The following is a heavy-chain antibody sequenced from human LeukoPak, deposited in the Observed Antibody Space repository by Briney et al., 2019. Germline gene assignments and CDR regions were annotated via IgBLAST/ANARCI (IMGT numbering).Heavy chain of an antibody. CDR2: IIPILGTA. CDR1: GGTFSSYA. CDR3: AARGEYYYDSSGYWPLDFDY. Sequence: SVKVSCKASGGTFSSYAISWVRQAPGQGLEWMGGIIPILGTANYAQKFQGRVTITTDESTSTAYMELSSLRSEDTAVYYCAARGEYYYDSSGYWPLDFDYWGQGTLVTVSS. D-gene: IGHD3-22*01. J-gene: IGHJ4*02. V-gene: IGHV1-69*05.